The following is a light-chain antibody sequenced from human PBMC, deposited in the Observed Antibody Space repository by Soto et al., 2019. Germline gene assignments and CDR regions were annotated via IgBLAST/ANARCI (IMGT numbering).Light chain of an antibody. CDR2: DAS. CDR3: QHTRT. Sequence: DFQMTQSPSTLSASVGDRVTITCRASQNINNWVAWYQQKPGKAPKFLIYDASTLQRGVPSRFSGSGFGTEFKFTLNHLPADEFGSYYCQHTRTFGQGTKVEIK. CDR1: QNINNW. J-gene: IGKJ1*01. V-gene: IGKV1-5*01.